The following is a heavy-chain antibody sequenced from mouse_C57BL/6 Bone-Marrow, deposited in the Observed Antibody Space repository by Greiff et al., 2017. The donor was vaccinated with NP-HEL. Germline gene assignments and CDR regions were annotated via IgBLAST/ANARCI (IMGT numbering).Heavy chain of an antibody. CDR3: ARKGDGYYWYFDV. CDR1: GYTFTSYG. V-gene: IGHV1-81*01. D-gene: IGHD2-3*01. J-gene: IGHJ1*03. CDR2: IYPRSGNT. Sequence: VQLQQSGAELARPGASVKLSCKASGYTFTSYGISWVKQRTGQGLEWIGEIYPRSGNTYYNEKFKGKATLTADKSSSTAYMELRSLTSEDSAVDFCARKGDGYYWYFDVWGTGTTVTVSS.